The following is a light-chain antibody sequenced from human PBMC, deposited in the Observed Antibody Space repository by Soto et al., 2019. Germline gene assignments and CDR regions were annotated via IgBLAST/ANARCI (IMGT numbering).Light chain of an antibody. CDR1: QSVSSSY. V-gene: IGKV3-20*01. CDR2: GAS. J-gene: IGKJ1*01. CDR3: QQYGSSPTWT. Sequence: EIVLTQSPGTLSLSPGERATLSCRASQSVSSSYLAWYQQKPGQAPRLLIYGASSRATGIPGRFSGSGSGTDFTLTSSRLEAEYFAVYYCQQYGSSPTWTFGQGTKVEIK.